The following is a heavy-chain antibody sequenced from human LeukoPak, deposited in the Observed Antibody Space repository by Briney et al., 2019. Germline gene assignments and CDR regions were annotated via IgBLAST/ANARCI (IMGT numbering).Heavy chain of an antibody. J-gene: IGHJ1*01. CDR3: ARDLGYYDSSGFGEYFQH. V-gene: IGHV4-59*01. Sequence: SETLSLTCTVSGGSISGYYWSWSRQPPGKGVEWIGNLYYMRGAWYKSSLKSRVTTSVDTSRNEFSLKLSSVTAADTAVYYCARDLGYYDSSGFGEYFQHWGQGTLVTVSS. CDR2: LYYMRGA. D-gene: IGHD3-22*01. CDR1: GGSISGYY.